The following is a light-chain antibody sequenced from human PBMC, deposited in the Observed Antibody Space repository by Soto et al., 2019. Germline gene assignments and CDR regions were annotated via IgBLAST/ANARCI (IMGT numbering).Light chain of an antibody. J-gene: IGLJ2*01. V-gene: IGLV2-14*01. CDR1: SSDVGGYNY. CDR2: DVT. CDR3: SSYTSRTTVI. Sequence: QSALTQPASVSGSPGQSIAISCTGSSSDVGGYNYVSWYQQHSGKAPKLIIYDVTKRPSGVSDRFSGSKSGDTASLTISGRQAEDEADYYCSSYTSRTTVIFGGGTKLTVL.